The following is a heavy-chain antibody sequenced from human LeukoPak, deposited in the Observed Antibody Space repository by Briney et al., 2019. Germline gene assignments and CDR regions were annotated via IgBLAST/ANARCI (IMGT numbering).Heavy chain of an antibody. CDR3: AREISGDY. Sequence: ASVKVSCKASGYTFTSYGISWVRQAPGQGLEWMGWINPNSGGTNYAQKFQGRVTMTRDTSISIAYMELSRLRSDDTAVYYCAREISGDYWGQGTLVTVSS. CDR2: INPNSGGT. D-gene: IGHD6-25*01. V-gene: IGHV1-2*02. J-gene: IGHJ4*02. CDR1: GYTFTSYG.